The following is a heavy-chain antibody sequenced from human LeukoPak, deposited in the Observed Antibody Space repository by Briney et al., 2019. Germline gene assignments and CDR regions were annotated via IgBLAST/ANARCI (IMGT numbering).Heavy chain of an antibody. CDR2: INSGSDTI. CDR1: GFPFNSYV. D-gene: IGHD3-22*01. V-gene: IGHV3-48*01. Sequence: GGSLRLSCVASGFPFNSYVVNWVRQVPGPGLGWVSYINSGSDTIYYADSVRGRFTISRDNAKNSLSLQMNSLRAEDTAVYFCARAYDPGGSHYYYFMDVGGKGTTVTVSS. CDR3: ARAYDPGGSHYYYFMDV. J-gene: IGHJ6*03.